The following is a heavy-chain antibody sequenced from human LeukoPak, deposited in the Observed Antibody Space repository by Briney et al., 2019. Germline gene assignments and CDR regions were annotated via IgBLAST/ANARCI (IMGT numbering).Heavy chain of an antibody. V-gene: IGHV4-59*08. J-gene: IGHJ4*02. D-gene: IGHD5-12*01. Sequence: SETLSLTCTVSGGSISNYYWSWIRQPPGKGLEYIGYLYFSGSPNYNPSLKSRVTISVDTSKNQISLKLTSVSAADTAVYYCARGYGDYASWVDYWGQGTLVTVSS. CDR2: LYFSGSP. CDR1: GGSISNYY. CDR3: ARGYGDYASWVDY.